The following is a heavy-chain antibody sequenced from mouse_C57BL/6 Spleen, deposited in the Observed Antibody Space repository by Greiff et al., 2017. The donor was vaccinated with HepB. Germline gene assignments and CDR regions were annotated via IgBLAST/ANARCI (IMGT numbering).Heavy chain of an antibody. Sequence: VQLQQSGAELARPGASVKLSCKASGYTFTSYGISWVKQRTGQGLEWIGEIYPRSGNTYYNEKFKGKATLTADKSSSTAYMELRSLTSEDSAVYFCAREVYGSSWFAYWGQGTLVTVSA. V-gene: IGHV1-81*01. D-gene: IGHD1-1*01. CDR1: GYTFTSYG. CDR3: AREVYGSSWFAY. CDR2: IYPRSGNT. J-gene: IGHJ3*01.